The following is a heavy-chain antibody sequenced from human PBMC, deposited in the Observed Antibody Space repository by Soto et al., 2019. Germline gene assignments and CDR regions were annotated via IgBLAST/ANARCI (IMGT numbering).Heavy chain of an antibody. V-gene: IGHV5-51*01. D-gene: IGHD5-12*01. CDR3: ARGLGYEHYYGMDV. CDR2: SYPVYSDT. J-gene: IGHJ6*02. CDR1: GYIFTSYW. Sequence: GESLKISCKGSGYIFTSYWIAWVREMPGKGLESMGISYPVYSDTSYSPSFQGQVIISADKSISTASLQWSSLKASDTAMYYCARGLGYEHYYGMDVWGQGTTVTVSS.